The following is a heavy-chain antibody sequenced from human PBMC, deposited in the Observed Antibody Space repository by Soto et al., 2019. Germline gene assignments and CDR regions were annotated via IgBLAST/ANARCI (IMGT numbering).Heavy chain of an antibody. Sequence: HLQESGPGLVKPSGTLSPTCDVSGGSISSSSWWTWVRQSPGKGLEWIGEIYHAGSPNYNPSFQSRVTILADKSKNHFSLRLTSVTAADTAIYYCARGLSFRGDFDVWGQGTTVTVSS. V-gene: IGHV4-4*02. D-gene: IGHD2-21*02. CDR1: GGSISSSSW. CDR2: IYHAGSP. CDR3: ARGLSFRGDFDV. J-gene: IGHJ3*01.